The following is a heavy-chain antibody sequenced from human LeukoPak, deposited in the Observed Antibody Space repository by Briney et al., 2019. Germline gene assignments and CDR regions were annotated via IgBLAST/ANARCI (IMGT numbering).Heavy chain of an antibody. Sequence: ASVKVSCKASGYTFTGYYMYWVRQAPGQGLEWMGWINPNSGGTNYAQKFQGRVTMTRDTSISTAYMELSRLRSDDTAVYYCARASGGYCSGGSCYFLPDTFDYWGQGTLVTVSS. CDR2: INPNSGGT. V-gene: IGHV1-2*02. D-gene: IGHD2-15*01. CDR3: ARASGGYCSGGSCYFLPDTFDY. CDR1: GYTFTGYY. J-gene: IGHJ4*02.